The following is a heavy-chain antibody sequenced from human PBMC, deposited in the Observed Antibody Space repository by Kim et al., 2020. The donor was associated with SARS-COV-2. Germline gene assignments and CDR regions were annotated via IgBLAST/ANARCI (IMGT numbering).Heavy chain of an antibody. D-gene: IGHD3-10*01. CDR2: IKNRAYGGTA. J-gene: IGHJ5*02. CDR1: GFTFGDYA. CDR3: TRDEYGTATSFDP. V-gene: IGHV3-49*03. Sequence: GGSLRLSCTSSGFTFGDYAWSWFHQAPGKGLEWVGCIKNRAYGGTAEYAATVKGRFIISRDDSKSIAYLQMNSLKTEDTAVYYCTRDEYGTATSFDPWGQGALVIVSS.